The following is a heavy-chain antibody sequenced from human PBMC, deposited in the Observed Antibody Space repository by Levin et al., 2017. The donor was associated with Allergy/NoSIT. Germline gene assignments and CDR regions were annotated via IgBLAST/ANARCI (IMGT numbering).Heavy chain of an antibody. CDR2: IKEDGSEK. J-gene: IGHJ4*02. D-gene: IGHD1-26*01. Sequence: PGGSLRLSCAASGFTFRNYWMSWVRQAPGKGLEWVANIKEDGSEKHHVDSVKGRFTIFRDNAKNSLYLQMNSLRAEDTAVYYCARYRTLDYWGQGTLVTVSS. CDR3: ARYRTLDY. V-gene: IGHV3-7*04. CDR1: GFTFRNYW.